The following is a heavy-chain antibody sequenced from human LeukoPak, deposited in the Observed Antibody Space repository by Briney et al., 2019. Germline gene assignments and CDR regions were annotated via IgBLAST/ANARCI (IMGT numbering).Heavy chain of an antibody. Sequence: GGSLRLSCAASGFTFSSYGMHWVRQAPGKGLEWVAVICYDGSNKYYADSVKGRFTISRDNSKNTLYLQMNSLRAEDTAVYYCARDRYCSSTSCYGWTWFDPWGQGTLVTVSS. J-gene: IGHJ5*02. D-gene: IGHD2-2*01. V-gene: IGHV3-33*01. CDR3: ARDRYCSSTSCYGWTWFDP. CDR2: ICYDGSNK. CDR1: GFTFSSYG.